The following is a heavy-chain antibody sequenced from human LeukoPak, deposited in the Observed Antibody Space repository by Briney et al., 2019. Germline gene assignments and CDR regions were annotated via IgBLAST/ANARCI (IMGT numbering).Heavy chain of an antibody. CDR1: GFTFSSYV. J-gene: IGHJ4*02. D-gene: IGHD3-10*01. CDR3: AKDRPITMVRGVIIRTDY. Sequence: GGSLRLSCAASGFTFSSYVMSWVRQAPGKGLEWVSDISGSGGSTYYADSVKGRFIISRDNSKNTLYLQMNSLRAEDTAVYYCAKDRPITMVRGVIIRTDYWGQGTLVTVSS. CDR2: ISGSGGST. V-gene: IGHV3-23*01.